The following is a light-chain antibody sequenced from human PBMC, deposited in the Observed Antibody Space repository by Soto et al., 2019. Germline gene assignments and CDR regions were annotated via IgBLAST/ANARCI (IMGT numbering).Light chain of an antibody. CDR2: EVS. CDR3: SSYTRTTLVV. Sequence: QSVLTQPAAVSGSPGQSITISCTGSSSDVGGYNYVSWYQQHPGKAPKLMIYEVSNWPSGVSNRFSGSKSGNTASLTISGLQAEDEADYYCSSYTRTTLVVFGGGTKRTVL. V-gene: IGLV2-14*01. J-gene: IGLJ2*01. CDR1: SSDVGGYNY.